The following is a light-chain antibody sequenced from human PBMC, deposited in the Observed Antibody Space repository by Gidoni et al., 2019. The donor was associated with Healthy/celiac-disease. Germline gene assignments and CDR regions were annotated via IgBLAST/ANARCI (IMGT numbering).Light chain of an antibody. V-gene: IGLV2-14*03. J-gene: IGLJ2*01. CDR2: DVS. CDR1: SSAVGGYHY. Sequence: QSALTQPASVSGSPGQSITISCTGTSSAVGGYHYVSGYQQHPGKAPKLMIYDVSTRPAGVSNRFSGSKSGNTASLTISGLQAEDEADYYCSSYTSSSTRVFGGGTKLTV. CDR3: SSYTSSSTRV.